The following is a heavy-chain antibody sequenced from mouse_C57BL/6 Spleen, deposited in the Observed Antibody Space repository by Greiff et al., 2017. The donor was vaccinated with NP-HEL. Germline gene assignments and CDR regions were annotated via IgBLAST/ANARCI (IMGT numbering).Heavy chain of an antibody. CDR2: IYPGDGDT. V-gene: IGHV1-82*01. Sequence: VQLQQSGPELVKPGASVKISCKASGYAFSSSWMNWVKQRPGKGLEWIGRIYPGDGDTNYNGKFKGKATLTADKSSSTAYMQLSSLTSEDSAVYFCAREEGNWYYFDYWGQGTTLTVSS. CDR1: GYAFSSSW. D-gene: IGHD4-1*01. CDR3: AREEGNWYYFDY. J-gene: IGHJ2*01.